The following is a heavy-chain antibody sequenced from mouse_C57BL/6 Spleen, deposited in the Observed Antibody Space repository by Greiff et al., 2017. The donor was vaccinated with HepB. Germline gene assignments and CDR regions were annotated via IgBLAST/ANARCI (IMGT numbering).Heavy chain of an antibody. CDR2: IDPENGDT. CDR1: GFNIKDDY. D-gene: IGHD1-1*01. CDR3: TTLDYYGSNWYFDV. V-gene: IGHV14-4*01. J-gene: IGHJ1*03. Sequence: EVQRVESGAELVRPGASVKLSCTASGFNIKDDYMHWVKQRPEQGLEWIGWIDPENGDTEYASKFQGKATITADTSSNTAYLQLSSLTSEDTAVYYCTTLDYYGSNWYFDVWGTGTTVTVSS.